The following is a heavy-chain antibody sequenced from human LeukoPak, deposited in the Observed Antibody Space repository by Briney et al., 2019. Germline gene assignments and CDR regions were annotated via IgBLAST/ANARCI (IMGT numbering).Heavy chain of an antibody. CDR3: ARDYLMREYQPLGKAFDP. J-gene: IGHJ5*02. CDR1: GFTFSSYS. V-gene: IGHV3-21*01. D-gene: IGHD2-2*01. Sequence: GGSLRLSCAASGFTFSSYSMNWVRQAPGKGLEWVSSISSSSSYIYYADSVKGRFTISRDNAKNSLYLQMNSLRAEDTAVYYCARDYLMREYQPLGKAFDPWGQGTLVTVSS. CDR2: ISSSSSYI.